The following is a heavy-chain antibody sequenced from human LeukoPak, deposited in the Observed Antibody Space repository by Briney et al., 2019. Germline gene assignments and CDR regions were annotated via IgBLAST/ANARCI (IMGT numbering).Heavy chain of an antibody. CDR1: GFTFSNSK. D-gene: IGHD6-13*01. CDR2: IDNSGTTK. V-gene: IGHV3-48*03. CDR3: AREGSSSWYVDY. Sequence: GGSLRLSCAASGFTFSNSKVNWVRQAPGKGLEWVSYIDNSGTTKYYADSVKGRFTISRDNAKNSLYLQMNSLRAEDTAVYYCAREGSSSWYVDYWGQGTLVTVSS. J-gene: IGHJ4*02.